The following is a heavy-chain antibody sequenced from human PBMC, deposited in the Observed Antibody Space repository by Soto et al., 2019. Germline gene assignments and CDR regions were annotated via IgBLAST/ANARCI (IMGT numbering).Heavy chain of an antibody. CDR2: INPSGGST. CDR3: ARVIAAAGTTYYYGMDV. CDR1: GYTFTSYY. J-gene: IGHJ6*02. D-gene: IGHD6-13*01. V-gene: IGHV1-46*03. Sequence: ASVKVSCKASGYTFTSYYMHWVRQAPGQGLEWMGIINPSGGSTSYAQKFQGRVTMTRDTSTSTVYMELSSLRSEDTAVYYCARVIAAAGTTYYYGMDVWGQGTTVTVS.